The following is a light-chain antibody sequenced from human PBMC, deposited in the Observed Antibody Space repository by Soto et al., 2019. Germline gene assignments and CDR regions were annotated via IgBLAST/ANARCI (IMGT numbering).Light chain of an antibody. CDR3: QQYSKWPTMYT. V-gene: IGKV3-15*01. Sequence: EIVMTQSPATRSVSPGERATLSCRASQSVSSNLAWYQQRAGQAPRLLIYGASTRAIGIPARFSGSGSETEFTLTISSLQSEDYAVYYCQQYSKWPTMYTFGQGTKLEIK. CDR2: GAS. J-gene: IGKJ2*01. CDR1: QSVSSN.